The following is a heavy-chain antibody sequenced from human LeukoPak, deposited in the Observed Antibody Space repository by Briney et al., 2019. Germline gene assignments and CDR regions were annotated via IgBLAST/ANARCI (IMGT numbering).Heavy chain of an antibody. CDR1: GYTFTGYY. Sequence: ASVKVSCKASGYTFTGYYMHWVRQAPGRGLEWMGWINPNSGGTNYAQKFQGRVTMTRDTSISTAYMELSRLRSDDTAVYYCARSPYDSSGYYNSPLFDYWGQGTLVTVSS. D-gene: IGHD3-22*01. J-gene: IGHJ4*02. CDR3: ARSPYDSSGYYNSPLFDY. V-gene: IGHV1-2*02. CDR2: INPNSGGT.